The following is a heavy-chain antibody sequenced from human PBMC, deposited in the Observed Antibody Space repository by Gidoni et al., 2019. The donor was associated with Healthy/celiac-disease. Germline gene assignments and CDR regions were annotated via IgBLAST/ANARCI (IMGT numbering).Heavy chain of an antibody. J-gene: IGHJ3*02. D-gene: IGHD1-1*01. CDR2: ISYDGSNK. Sequence: QVQLVESGGGVVQPGRSLRLSCAASGFTFSSYAMHWVRQAPGKGLEWVAVISYDGSNKYYADSVKGRFTISRDNSKNTLYLQMNSLRAEDTAVYYCARALYSWNAFDIWGQGTMVTVSS. V-gene: IGHV3-30-3*01. CDR3: ARALYSWNAFDI. CDR1: GFTFSSYA.